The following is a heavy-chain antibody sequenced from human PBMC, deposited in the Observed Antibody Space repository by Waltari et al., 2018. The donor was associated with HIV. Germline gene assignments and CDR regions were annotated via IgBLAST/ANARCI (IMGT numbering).Heavy chain of an antibody. CDR3: ARNQAPAFAYGHFYLGL. Sequence: QAQLVQSGTGLKRPGASMKVSCAASGYSFTGYLVRWLRKAPGQGLEWIGWVDPGSGATEVAQTFKGRVAMTRDTSTKTAFLILSGLTSDDTAVYFCARNQAPAFAYGHFYLGLWGPGTLVVVSS. CDR1: GYSFTGYL. V-gene: IGHV1-2*02. CDR2: VDPGSGAT. J-gene: IGHJ2*01. D-gene: IGHD3-10*01.